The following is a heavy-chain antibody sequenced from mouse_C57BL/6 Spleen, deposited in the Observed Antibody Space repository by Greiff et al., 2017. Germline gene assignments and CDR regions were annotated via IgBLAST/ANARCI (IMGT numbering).Heavy chain of an antibody. J-gene: IGHJ2*01. D-gene: IGHD1-1*01. CDR2: IDPDTGGT. Sequence: VQLQQPGAALVRPGASVTLSCKASGYTFTDYEMHWVKQRPVHGLEWIGAIDPDTGGTAYNQKFKGKAILTVDKSSSTAYMELRSLPSEDSAVYNCKGLLPDYFDYWGQGTTLTVSS. V-gene: IGHV1-15*01. CDR1: GYTFTDYE. CDR3: KGLLPDYFDY.